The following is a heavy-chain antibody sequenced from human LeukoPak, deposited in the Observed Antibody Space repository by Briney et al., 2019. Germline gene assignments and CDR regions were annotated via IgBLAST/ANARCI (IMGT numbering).Heavy chain of an antibody. J-gene: IGHJ5*02. CDR2: IYYSGST. D-gene: IGHD3-10*01. CDR3: ARNYYGSASYYRTGFDP. V-gene: IGHV4-59*01. Sequence: PSETLSLTCTVSGGSISSYYWSWIRQPPGKGLEWIGYIYYSGSTNYNPSLKSRVTMSVDTSKNQFSLKLSSVTAADTAVYYCARNYYGSASYYRTGFDPWGQGTLVTVSS. CDR1: GGSISSYY.